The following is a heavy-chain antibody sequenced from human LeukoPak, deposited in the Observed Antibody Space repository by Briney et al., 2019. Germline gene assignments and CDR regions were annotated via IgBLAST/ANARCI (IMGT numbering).Heavy chain of an antibody. CDR3: AKDTSIGRYCTNGVCSPFDY. CDR2: ISDTGATT. Sequence: RGSLRLSCAGSGFTFSSYAMSSVRQAPGKGLEWVSAISDTGATTYDADSVKGRFTISRDNSRSTLYLQMHRLRAEDTDLYYCAKDTSIGRYCTNGVCSPFDYWGQGTLVTVSS. J-gene: IGHJ4*02. V-gene: IGHV3-23*01. D-gene: IGHD2-8*01. CDR1: GFTFSSYA.